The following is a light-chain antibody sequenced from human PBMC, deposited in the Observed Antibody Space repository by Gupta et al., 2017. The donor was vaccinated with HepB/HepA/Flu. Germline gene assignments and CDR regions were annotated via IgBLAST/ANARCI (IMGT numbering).Light chain of an antibody. CDR1: SSNIGNNY. V-gene: IGLV1-51*02. CDR2: DNK. CDR3: GTWDSSMGAGV. J-gene: IGLJ2*01. Sequence: QSLFTQPPSVPAAPGQKVTISYSGSSSNIGNNYVSWYQQLPGTAPTLLIYDNKKRPSGTPDRFAGSKSATSATPGITVLQAGEEADYYCGTWDSSMGAGVFGGGTKLTVL.